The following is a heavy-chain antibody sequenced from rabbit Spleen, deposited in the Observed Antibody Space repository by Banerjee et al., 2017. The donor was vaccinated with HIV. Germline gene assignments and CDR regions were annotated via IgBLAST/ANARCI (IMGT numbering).Heavy chain of an antibody. CDR2: IHGGSKDNI. Sequence: QSLEESGGGLVQPEGSLTLTCTASGFSFSAGYYMCWVRQAPGKGLEWIACIHGGSKDNIYYASWAKGRFTISKTSSTTVTLQMTSLTVADTATYFCVRGASSSGYYSLWGPGTLVTFS. J-gene: IGHJ4*01. V-gene: IGHV1S40*01. CDR1: GFSFSAGYY. CDR3: VRGASSSGYYSL. D-gene: IGHD1-1*01.